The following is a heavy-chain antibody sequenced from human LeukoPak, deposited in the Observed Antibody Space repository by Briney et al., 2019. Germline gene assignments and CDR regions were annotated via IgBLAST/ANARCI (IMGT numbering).Heavy chain of an antibody. Sequence: SETLSLTCTVSGGSISSYYWSWIRQPPGKGLEWIGYIYYSGSTNYNPFLKSRVTMSVDTSKNQFSLKLSSVTAADTAVYYCAASPHYDSSGYYKGRTYYFDYWGQGTLVTVSS. CDR2: IYYSGST. CDR3: AASPHYDSSGYYKGRTYYFDY. D-gene: IGHD3-22*01. V-gene: IGHV4-59*08. J-gene: IGHJ4*02. CDR1: GGSISSYY.